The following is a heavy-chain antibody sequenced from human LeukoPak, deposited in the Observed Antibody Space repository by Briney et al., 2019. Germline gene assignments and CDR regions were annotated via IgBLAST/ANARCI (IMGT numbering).Heavy chain of an antibody. V-gene: IGHV3-53*01. Sequence: PGRSLRHSSAATGVSVSSKYMSCGRHTPEKRLGWVSVIYSGGSTYYADSVKGRFTISRDNSKNTLYLQMNSLRAEDTAVYYCARGWEWEPLDYWGQGTLVTVSS. CDR1: GVSVSSKY. CDR2: IYSGGST. J-gene: IGHJ4*02. CDR3: ARGWEWEPLDY. D-gene: IGHD1-26*01.